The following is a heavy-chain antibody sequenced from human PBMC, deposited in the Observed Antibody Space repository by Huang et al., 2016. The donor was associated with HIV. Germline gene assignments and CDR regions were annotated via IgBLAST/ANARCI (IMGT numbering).Heavy chain of an antibody. CDR2: KSLDGTNK. J-gene: IGHJ6*02. Sequence: VQLVESGGGVVQPGKSLKLSCVASGFTFNNYGMHWVRQAPGKGLEWVAVKSLDGTNKLYGDSVKGRFSISRDNSKNALYMQMNSLRAEDTAVYYCARSGSDDWNYGFNYYNYYGLDVWGQGTTVTVSS. D-gene: IGHD1-7*01. V-gene: IGHV3-30*03. CDR3: ARSGSDDWNYGFNYYNYYGLDV. CDR1: GFTFNNYG.